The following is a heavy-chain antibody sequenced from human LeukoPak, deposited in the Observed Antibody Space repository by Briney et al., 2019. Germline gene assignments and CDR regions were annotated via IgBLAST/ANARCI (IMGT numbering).Heavy chain of an antibody. CDR3: ARRTIFGVANQETFDY. V-gene: IGHV1-69*13. J-gene: IGHJ4*02. CDR2: IIPIFGTA. D-gene: IGHD3-3*01. Sequence: SVKVPCKASGGTFSSYAISWVRQAPGQGLEWMGGIIPIFGTANYAQKFQGRVTITADESTSTAYMELSSLRSEDTAVYYCARRTIFGVANQETFDYWGQGTLVTVSS. CDR1: GGTFSSYA.